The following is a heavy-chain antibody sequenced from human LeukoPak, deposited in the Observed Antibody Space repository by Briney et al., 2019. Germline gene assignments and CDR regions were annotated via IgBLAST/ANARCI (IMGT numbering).Heavy chain of an antibody. Sequence: GGSLRLSCAASGFTLSTYSMNWVRQAPGKGLEWVSYISSSSSDMYYADSVKGRFTISRDNAKNSLYLQMNSLRDEDTAVYYCARDAGDYGGNSGDYWGQGTLVTVSS. J-gene: IGHJ4*02. CDR1: GFTLSTYS. V-gene: IGHV3-48*02. CDR3: ARDAGDYGGNSGDY. D-gene: IGHD4-23*01. CDR2: ISSSSSDM.